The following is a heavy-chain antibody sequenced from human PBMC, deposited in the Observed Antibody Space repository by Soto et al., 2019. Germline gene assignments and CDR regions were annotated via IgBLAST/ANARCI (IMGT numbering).Heavy chain of an antibody. CDR3: AHRSGEYYGSGSWWWVDR. CDR1: VFSLNSNKVR. D-gene: IGHD3-10*01. V-gene: IGHV2-5*02. J-gene: IGHJ5*02. Sequence: QLTLKESGPTLVKPTQTLTLTCTFSVFSLNSNKVRVGWIRQPPGEALEWLALMYWDDDKGYSPSLKSTLTISKDTSRDQVGLTMNNMDPVDTCPYYCAHRSGEYYGSGSWWWVDRWGQGTQVTVSS. CDR2: MYWDDDK.